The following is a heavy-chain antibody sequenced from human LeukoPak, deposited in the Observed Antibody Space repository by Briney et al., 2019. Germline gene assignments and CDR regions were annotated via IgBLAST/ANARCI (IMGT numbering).Heavy chain of an antibody. CDR3: ARGATISETGYFDF. CDR1: GGSFSRYY. J-gene: IGHJ4*03. V-gene: IGHV4-34*01. Sequence: PSETLSLTCAVYGGSFSRYYWSWIRQSPGKGLEWIAEIYHRGDTNYNPSVKSRVTISVDTSKNQFSLKVRSLSAADTALYYCARGATISETGYFDFWGQGTLVTVSP. CDR2: IYHRGDT. D-gene: IGHD5-24*01.